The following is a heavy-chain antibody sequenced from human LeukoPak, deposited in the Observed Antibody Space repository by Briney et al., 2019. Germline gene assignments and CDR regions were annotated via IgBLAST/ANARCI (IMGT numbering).Heavy chain of an antibody. V-gene: IGHV1-18*01. Sequence: ASVKVSCKASGYTFSSYGISWVRQAPGQGLEWMGWISAYNGNTNYAQKLQGRVTMTTDTSTSTVYMELSSLRSDDTAVYYCARAWTSGWSGDWFDPWGQGTLVTVSS. CDR3: ARAWTSGWSGDWFDP. CDR1: GYTFSSYG. CDR2: ISAYNGNT. J-gene: IGHJ5*02. D-gene: IGHD6-19*01.